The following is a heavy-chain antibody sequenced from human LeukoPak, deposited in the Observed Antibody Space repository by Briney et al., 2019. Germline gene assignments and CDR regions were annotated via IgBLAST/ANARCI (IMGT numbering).Heavy chain of an antibody. J-gene: IGHJ4*02. CDR1: GFTFSSYW. D-gene: IGHD6-19*01. V-gene: IGHV3-7*03. Sequence: GGSLRLSCAASGFTFSSYWMSWVRQAPGKGLEWVANIKQDGSEKYYVDSVKGRFTISRDNAKNSLYLQMNSLRAEDTALYYCAKDKAPSSGWYSFDYWGQGTLVTVSS. CDR2: IKQDGSEK. CDR3: AKDKAPSSGWYSFDY.